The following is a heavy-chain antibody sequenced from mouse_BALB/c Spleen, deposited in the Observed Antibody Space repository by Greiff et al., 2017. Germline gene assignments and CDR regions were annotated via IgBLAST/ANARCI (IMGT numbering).Heavy chain of an antibody. D-gene: IGHD2-1*01. CDR3: AREEGNYYAMDY. J-gene: IGHJ4*01. V-gene: IGHV7-3*02. CDR2: IRNKANGYTT. CDR1: GFTFTDYY. Sequence: EVKLVESGGGLVQPGGSLRLSRATSGFTFTDYYMSWVRQPPGKALEWLGFIRNKANGYTTEYSASVKGRFTISRDNSQSILYLQMNTLRAEDSATYYCAREEGNYYAMDYWGQGTSVTVSS.